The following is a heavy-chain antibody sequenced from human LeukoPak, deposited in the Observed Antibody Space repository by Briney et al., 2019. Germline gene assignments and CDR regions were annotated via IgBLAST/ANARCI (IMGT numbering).Heavy chain of an antibody. D-gene: IGHD5-12*01. Sequence: GASVKVSCKASGYTFIGYYLHWVRQAPGQGLEWMGWINPNSGGTNSAQKFQGRVTMTRDTSISTAYMELSRLRSDDTAVYYCARDRAYSSYEDYFDYWGQGTLVTVSS. CDR2: INPNSGGT. CDR1: GYTFIGYY. V-gene: IGHV1-2*02. J-gene: IGHJ4*02. CDR3: ARDRAYSSYEDYFDY.